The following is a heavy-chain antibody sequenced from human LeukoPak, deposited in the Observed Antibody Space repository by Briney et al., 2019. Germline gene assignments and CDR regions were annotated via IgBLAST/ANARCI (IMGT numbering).Heavy chain of an antibody. CDR2: IYHSGST. CDR3: ARGGRMVRGVITKNNWFDP. Sequence: SQTLSLTCAVSGGSISSGGYSWSWIRQPPGKGLEWIGYIYHSGSTYYNPSLKSRVTISVDRSKNQFSLKLSSVTAADTAVYYCARGGRMVRGVITKNNWFDPWGQGTLVTVSS. V-gene: IGHV4-30-2*01. CDR1: GGSISSGGYS. J-gene: IGHJ5*02. D-gene: IGHD3-10*01.